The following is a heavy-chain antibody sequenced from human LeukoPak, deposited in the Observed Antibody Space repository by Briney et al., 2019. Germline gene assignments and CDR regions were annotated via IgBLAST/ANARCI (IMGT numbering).Heavy chain of an antibody. V-gene: IGHV1-69*06. Sequence: SVKVSCKASGGTFSSYAISWVRQAPGQGLEWMGGIIPIFGTANYAQKFQGRVTITADKSTSTAYMELSSLRSEDTAVYYCARSVGRSAYYYYYMDVWGKETTVTVSS. CDR3: ARSVGRSAYYYYYMDV. CDR2: IIPIFGTA. CDR1: GGTFSSYA. J-gene: IGHJ6*03. D-gene: IGHD2-15*01.